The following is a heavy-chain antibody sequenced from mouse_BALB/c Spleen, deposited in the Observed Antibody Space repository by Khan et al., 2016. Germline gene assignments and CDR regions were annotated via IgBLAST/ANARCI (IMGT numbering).Heavy chain of an antibody. J-gene: IGHJ2*01. CDR3: ARDYYGSSYFDY. CDR1: GYSITSGYA. Sequence: EVQLQESGPGLAKPSQSLSLTCTVTGYSITSGYAWNWLRQFPGNKLEWMGYINYSGSTSYNPSLKSRISITRDTSKNQFFLQLNSVTTEDTATYYCARDYYGSSYFDYWGQGTTLTVSS. D-gene: IGHD1-1*01. CDR2: INYSGST. V-gene: IGHV3-2*02.